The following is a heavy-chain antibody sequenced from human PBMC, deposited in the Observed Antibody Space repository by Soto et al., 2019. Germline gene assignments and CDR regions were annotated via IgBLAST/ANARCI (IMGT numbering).Heavy chain of an antibody. CDR2: ISPSGGST. V-gene: IGHV1-46*01. CDR3: ARDLVVAAITNWFDP. D-gene: IGHD2-15*01. Sequence: ASVKVSCKASGYTFTSYYMHWVRQAPGQGLEWMGIISPSGGSTSYAQKFQGRVTMTRDTSTSTVYMELSSLRSEDTAAYYCARDLVVAAITNWFDPWGQGTLVTVSS. CDR1: GYTFTSYY. J-gene: IGHJ5*02.